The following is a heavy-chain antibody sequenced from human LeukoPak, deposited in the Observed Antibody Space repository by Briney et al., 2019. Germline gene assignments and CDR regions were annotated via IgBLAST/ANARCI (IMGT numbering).Heavy chain of an antibody. D-gene: IGHD5-24*01. Sequence: GGSLRLSCAASGFTFSGYAMSWVRQAPAKGLEWVSSISGSGASTYYADSVKGRFTISRDNSKTTLYLQMNSLRAEDTAVYYCTKARSYYYYGMDVWGQGTTVSVSS. CDR2: ISGSGAST. J-gene: IGHJ6*02. CDR3: TKARSYYYYGMDV. V-gene: IGHV3-23*01. CDR1: GFTFSGYA.